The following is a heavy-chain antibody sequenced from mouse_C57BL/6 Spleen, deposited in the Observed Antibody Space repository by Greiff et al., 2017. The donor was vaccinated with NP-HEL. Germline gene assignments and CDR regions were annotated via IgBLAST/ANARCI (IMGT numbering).Heavy chain of an antibody. CDR2: IYPGSGST. D-gene: IGHD2-5*01. J-gene: IGHJ4*01. V-gene: IGHV1-55*01. CDR1: GYTFTSYW. Sequence: VQLQQPGAELVKPGASVKMSCKASGYTFTSYWITWVKQRPGQGLEWIGDIYPGSGSTNYNEKFKSKATLTVDTSSSTAYMQLSSLTSEDSAVYYCARAYYSNSYAMDYWGQGTSVTVSS. CDR3: ARAYYSNSYAMDY.